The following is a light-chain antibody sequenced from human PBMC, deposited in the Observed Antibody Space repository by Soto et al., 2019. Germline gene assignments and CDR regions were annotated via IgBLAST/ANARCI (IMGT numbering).Light chain of an antibody. CDR3: TSYAGSNVV. CDR2: EVS. V-gene: IGLV2-8*01. J-gene: IGLJ1*01. Sequence: QSVLTQPPSASGSPGQSVTISCTGTSSDVGGYNYVSWYQQHPGKAPKLMIYEVSKRPSGVPDRFSGSKSGNTASLTVSGLQAEYAADYYCTSYAGSNVVFGTGTKLTVL. CDR1: SSDVGGYNY.